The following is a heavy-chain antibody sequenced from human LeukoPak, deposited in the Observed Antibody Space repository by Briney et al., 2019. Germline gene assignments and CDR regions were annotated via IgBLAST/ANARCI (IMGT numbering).Heavy chain of an antibody. CDR1: GFTFSSYA. Sequence: GGSLRLSCAASGFTFSSYAMSWVRQAPGKGLEWVSAISGSGGSTYYADSVKGRFNISRDNSKNTLYLQMNSLRAEDTAVYYCAKTIGGYYYYYGMDVWGQGTTVAVSS. J-gene: IGHJ6*02. CDR3: AKTIGGYYYYYGMDV. V-gene: IGHV3-23*01. D-gene: IGHD3-16*01. CDR2: ISGSGGST.